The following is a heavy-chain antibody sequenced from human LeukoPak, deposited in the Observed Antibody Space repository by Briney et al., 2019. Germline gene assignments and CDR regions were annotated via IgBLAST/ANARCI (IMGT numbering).Heavy chain of an antibody. Sequence: GGSLRLSCVASGFTVNSYSMNWVRQAPGKGLEWVSYFGWSGTTIYYADSVKGRFTISRDSARNSLYLQMNSLRDEDSAVYYLARDSGSWWVNDYWGQGTLVTVSS. V-gene: IGHV3-48*02. CDR3: ARDSGSWWVNDY. CDR2: FGWSGTTI. J-gene: IGHJ4*02. CDR1: GFTVNSYS. D-gene: IGHD5-12*01.